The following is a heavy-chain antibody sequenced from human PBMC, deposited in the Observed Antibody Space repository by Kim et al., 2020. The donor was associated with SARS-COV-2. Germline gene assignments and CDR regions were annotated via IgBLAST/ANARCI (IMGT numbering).Heavy chain of an antibody. CDR2: IYYSGST. CDR3: ARGPRAIYSGYELVADEGGYYYGMDV. V-gene: IGHV4-31*03. J-gene: IGHJ6*02. CDR1: GGSISSGGYY. D-gene: IGHD5-12*01. Sequence: SETLSLTCTVSGGSISSGGYYWSWIRQHPGKGLEWIGYIYYSGSTYYNPSLKSRVTISVDTSKNQFSLKLSSVTAADTAVYYCARGPRAIYSGYELVADEGGYYYGMDVWGQGTTVTVSS.